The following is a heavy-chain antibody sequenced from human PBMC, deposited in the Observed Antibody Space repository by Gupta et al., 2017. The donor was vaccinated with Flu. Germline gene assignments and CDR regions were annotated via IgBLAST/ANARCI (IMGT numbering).Heavy chain of an antibody. V-gene: IGHV1-69*01. Sequence: ISWVRRAPGQGLEWMGGIIPIFGTANYAKKFQGRVTITADESTSTAYTELSSLRSEETAVYYCARARDCSSTSCYLYYMDVWGKGTTVTVSS. D-gene: IGHD2-2*01. CDR3: ARARDCSSTSCYLYYMDV. CDR2: IIPIFGTA. J-gene: IGHJ6*03.